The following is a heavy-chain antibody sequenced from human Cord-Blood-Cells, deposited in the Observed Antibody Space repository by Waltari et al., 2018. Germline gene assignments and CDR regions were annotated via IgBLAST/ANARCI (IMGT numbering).Heavy chain of an antibody. V-gene: IGHV4-39*01. CDR2: IYYSGST. D-gene: IGHD5-12*01. CDR1: GGSISSSSYY. CDR3: ARRDGYNYYYYGMDV. J-gene: IGHJ6*02. Sequence: QLQLQESGPGLVKPSETLSLTCTVSGGSISSSSYYWGWIRQPPGKGLEGIGSIYYSGSTYYNPSLKSRVTISVDTSKNQFSLKLSSVTAADTAVYYCARRDGYNYYYYGMDVWGQGTTVTVSS.